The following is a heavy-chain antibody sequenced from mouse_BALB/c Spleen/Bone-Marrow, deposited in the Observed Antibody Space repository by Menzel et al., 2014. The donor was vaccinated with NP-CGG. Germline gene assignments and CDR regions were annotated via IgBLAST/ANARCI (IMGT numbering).Heavy chain of an antibody. Sequence: QVQLKQSGAELAKPGASVMMSCKASGYTFTSYWMHWVKQRPRQALEWIGYINPSTGYTEFNQKFKDKATLTADKSSSTAYMHLSSLTSEDSAVYYCARGATVVARYFDSWGQGTTLTVSS. CDR2: INPSTGYT. CDR3: ARGATVVARYFDS. J-gene: IGHJ2*01. CDR1: GYTFTSYW. V-gene: IGHV1-7*01. D-gene: IGHD1-1*01.